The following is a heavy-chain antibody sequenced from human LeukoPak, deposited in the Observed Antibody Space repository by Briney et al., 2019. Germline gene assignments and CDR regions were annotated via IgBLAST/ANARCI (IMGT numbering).Heavy chain of an antibody. CDR2: IKQDESAI. V-gene: IGHV3-7*01. J-gene: IGHJ4*02. Sequence: PGGSLRLSCVASGFTLSSHWMHWVRQAPGKGLEWVANIKQDESAIYYVDSVKGRFTISRDSAKNSLYLQMNSLRAEDTAVYYCARGVPYDSWSGPHYSDYWGQGTLVTVSS. D-gene: IGHD3-3*01. CDR3: ARGVPYDSWSGPHYSDY. CDR1: GFTLSSHW.